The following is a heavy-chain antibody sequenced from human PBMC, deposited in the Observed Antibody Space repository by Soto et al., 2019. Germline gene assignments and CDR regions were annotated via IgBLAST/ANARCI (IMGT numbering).Heavy chain of an antibody. V-gene: IGHV4-34*01. D-gene: IGHD6-13*01. Sequence: PSETLSLTCAAYSVSFSGYYWIWIRETPGQVLARIWEINHSGSTNYNRSLKSRVTISVDTSKNQFSLKLSSVTAADTAVYYCARLAAAGIRYLAPVQAPYYYYYGMDVWGQGTTVT. CDR3: ARLAAAGIRYLAPVQAPYYYYYGMDV. J-gene: IGHJ6*02. CDR1: SVSFSGYY. CDR2: INHSGST.